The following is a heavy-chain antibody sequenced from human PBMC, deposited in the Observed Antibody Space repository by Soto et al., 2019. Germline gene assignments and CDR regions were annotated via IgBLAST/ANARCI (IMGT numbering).Heavy chain of an antibody. Sequence: LRLSCVVSGISFDDYAMHWVRQVPGKGLEWVSGINWDSGDIGYADSVKGRFTISRDNAKNSLYLQMSSLKTEDTALYYCAKDTAPGFYDANGHLDYWGQGTPVTVSS. J-gene: IGHJ4*02. CDR3: AKDTAPGFYDANGHLDY. CDR2: INWDSGDI. CDR1: GISFDDYA. V-gene: IGHV3-9*01. D-gene: IGHD2-8*01.